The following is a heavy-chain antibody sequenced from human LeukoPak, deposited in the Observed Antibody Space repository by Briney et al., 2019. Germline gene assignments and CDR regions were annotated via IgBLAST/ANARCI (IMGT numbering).Heavy chain of an antibody. J-gene: IGHJ4*02. Sequence: SETLSLTCAVYGGSFSGYYWSWIRQPPGKGLEWIGEINHSGSTNYNPSLKSRVTISVDTSKNQFSLKLSSVTAADTAVYYCARGLNYDILTGYYYYFDYWGQGTLVTVSS. CDR3: ARGLNYDILTGYYYYFDY. V-gene: IGHV4-34*01. D-gene: IGHD3-9*01. CDR2: INHSGST. CDR1: GGSFSGYY.